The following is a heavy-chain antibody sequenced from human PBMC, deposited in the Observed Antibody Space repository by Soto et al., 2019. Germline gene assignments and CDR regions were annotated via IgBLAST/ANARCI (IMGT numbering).Heavy chain of an antibody. CDR2: IKQDGSEK. D-gene: IGHD6-13*01. Sequence: EVQLVESGGGLVQPGGSLRLSCAASGFTFSSYWMSWVRQAPGKGLEWVANIKQDGSEKYYVDSVKGRFTISRDNAKNSLYLQMNSLRAEDTAVYYCASLGYAAAGPYYFDYWGQGTLVTVSS. J-gene: IGHJ4*02. CDR3: ASLGYAAAGPYYFDY. CDR1: GFTFSSYW. V-gene: IGHV3-7*05.